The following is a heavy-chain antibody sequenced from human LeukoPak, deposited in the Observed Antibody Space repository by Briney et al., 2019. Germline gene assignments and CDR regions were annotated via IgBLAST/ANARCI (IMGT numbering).Heavy chain of an antibody. CDR1: GGSISSYY. V-gene: IGHV4-59*08. J-gene: IGHJ4*02. CDR3: ARQPPKWMVRGVIKGYFDY. D-gene: IGHD3-10*01. CDR2: IYYSGST. Sequence: SETLSLACTVSGGSISSYYWSWIRPPPGKGLEWIGSIYYSGSTDYNPSLKSRVTISLDRSKNQFSLKLSSVTAADPAVYYCARQPPKWMVRGVIKGYFDYWGQGTLVTVSS.